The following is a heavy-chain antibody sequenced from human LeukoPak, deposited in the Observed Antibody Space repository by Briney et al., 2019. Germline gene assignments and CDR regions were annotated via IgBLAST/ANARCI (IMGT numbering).Heavy chain of an antibody. J-gene: IGHJ4*02. CDR1: GFTFSSYS. V-gene: IGHV3-48*01. D-gene: IGHD6-13*01. Sequence: GSLRLSCAASGFTFSSYSMNWVRQAPGKGLEWVSYISSSSSTIYYADSVKGRFTISRDNAKNSLYLQMNSLRAEDTAVYYCARGDSSSWYGGDYWGQGTLVTVSS. CDR2: ISSSSSTI. CDR3: ARGDSSSWYGGDY.